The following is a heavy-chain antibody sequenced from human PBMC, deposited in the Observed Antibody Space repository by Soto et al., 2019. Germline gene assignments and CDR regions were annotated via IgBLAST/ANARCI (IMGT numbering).Heavy chain of an antibody. D-gene: IGHD2-21*02. CDR3: AKEGAGTGVVTAIPYLY. Sequence: GGSLRLSCAASGFTFSSYGMHWVRQAPGKGLEWVAVISYDGSNKYYADSVKGRFTISRDNSKNTLYLQMNSLRAEDTAVYYCAKEGAGTGVVTAIPYLYWGQGTLVTVSS. CDR2: ISYDGSNK. CDR1: GFTFSSYG. V-gene: IGHV3-30*18. J-gene: IGHJ4*02.